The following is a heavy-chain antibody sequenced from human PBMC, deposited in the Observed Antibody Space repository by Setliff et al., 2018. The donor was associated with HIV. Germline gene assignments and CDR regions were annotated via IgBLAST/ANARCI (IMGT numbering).Heavy chain of an antibody. CDR1: GGSISSGGYY. J-gene: IGHJ3*02. CDR3: ARAFCSSASCYGGGDAFDI. V-gene: IGHV4-31*03. Sequence: SDTLSLTCTVSGGSISSGGYYWSWIRQHPGRGLEWIGYIYYSGNTYYNPSLKSRLTISVDTSKNHFSLKLSSVTAADTAVYYCARAFCSSASCYGGGDAFDIWGQGTMVTVSS. CDR2: IYYSGNT. D-gene: IGHD2-2*01.